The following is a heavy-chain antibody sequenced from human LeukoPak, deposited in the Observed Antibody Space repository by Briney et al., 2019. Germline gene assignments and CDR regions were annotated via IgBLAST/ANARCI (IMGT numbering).Heavy chain of an antibody. V-gene: IGHV4-61*09. CDR2: VYNSEKT. Sequence: SQTLSLTCAVAGDSLSSENTFWSWIRQPAGKGLEWIGHVYNSEKTNYNPSLKSRLTMSVDTSKSQFSLKLTSVTAADTAVYYCARATTWVGRVDCWGQGSLVTVSS. CDR1: GDSLSSENTF. D-gene: IGHD7-27*01. J-gene: IGHJ4*02. CDR3: ARATTWVGRVDC.